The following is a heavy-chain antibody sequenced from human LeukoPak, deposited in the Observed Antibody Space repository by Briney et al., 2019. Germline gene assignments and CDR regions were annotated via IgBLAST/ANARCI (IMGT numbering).Heavy chain of an antibody. CDR1: AGSISSGGYY. V-gene: IGHV4-31*03. D-gene: IGHD6-6*01. Sequence: SETLSLTCTVSAGSISSGGYYWSWIRQHPGKGLEWIGYIYYSGSTYYNPSLESRVTISVDTSKNQFSLKLSSVTAADTAVYYCARSEQLALWGYWGQGTLVTVSS. CDR3: ARSEQLALWGY. J-gene: IGHJ4*02. CDR2: IYYSGST.